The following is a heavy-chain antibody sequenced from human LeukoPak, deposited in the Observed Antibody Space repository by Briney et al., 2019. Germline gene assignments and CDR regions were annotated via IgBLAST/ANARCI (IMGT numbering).Heavy chain of an antibody. CDR1: GFTFSSYA. V-gene: IGHV3-23*01. J-gene: IGHJ4*02. CDR2: ISGSGGST. CDR3: AKDLTLTTVTNYFDY. Sequence: GGSLRLSCAASGFTFSSYAMSWVRQAPGKGLEWVSAISGSGGSTHYTDSVKGRFTISRDNSKNTLYLQMNSLRAEDTAVYYCAKDLTLTTVTNYFDYWGQGTLVTVSS. D-gene: IGHD4-17*01.